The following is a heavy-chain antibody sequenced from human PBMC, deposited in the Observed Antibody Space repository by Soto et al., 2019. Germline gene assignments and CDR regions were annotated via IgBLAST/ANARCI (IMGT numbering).Heavy chain of an antibody. J-gene: IGHJ6*03. V-gene: IGHV3-7*01. CDR2: IKQDGSEK. D-gene: IGHD5-12*01. CDR1: GFTFSSYW. Sequence: EVQLVESGGGLVQPGGSLRLSCAASGFTFSSYWMSWVRQAPGKGLEWVANIKQDGSEKYYGDSVKSRFTISRDNAKNSLYLQMNSVRAEDTAVNYCARDHRGYSGYDATSYCYYMDVWGKGTTVTVSS. CDR3: ARDHRGYSGYDATSYCYYMDV.